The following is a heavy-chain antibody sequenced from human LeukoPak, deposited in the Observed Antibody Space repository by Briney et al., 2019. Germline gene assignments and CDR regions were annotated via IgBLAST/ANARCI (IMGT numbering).Heavy chain of an antibody. J-gene: IGHJ4*02. CDR2: ISYDGSNK. CDR1: GFTFSSYG. Sequence: GGSLRLSCAASGFTFSSYGMHWVRQAPGKGLEWVAVISYDGSNKYYADSVKGRFTISRDNSKNTLYLQMNSLRAEDTAVYYCARDMEAVAGTVDYWGQGTLVTVSS. D-gene: IGHD6-19*01. V-gene: IGHV3-30*03. CDR3: ARDMEAVAGTVDY.